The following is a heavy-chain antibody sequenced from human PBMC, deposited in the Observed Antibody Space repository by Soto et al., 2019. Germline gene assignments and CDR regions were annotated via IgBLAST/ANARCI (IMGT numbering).Heavy chain of an antibody. CDR2: IIPIFGTA. CDR3: ARFRRGYSSSWYDY. J-gene: IGHJ4*02. D-gene: IGHD6-13*01. CDR1: GGRFSSNA. V-gene: IGHV1-69*13. Sequence: GASVKLSCKDSGGRFSSNAISWVRPAPGKGLEWMGGIIPIFGTANYAQKFQGRVTITADESTSTAYMELSSLRSEDTAVYYCARFRRGYSSSWYDYWGQGTLVTVSS.